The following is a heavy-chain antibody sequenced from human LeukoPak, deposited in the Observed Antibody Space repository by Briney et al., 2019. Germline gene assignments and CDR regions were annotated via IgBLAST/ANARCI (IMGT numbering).Heavy chain of an antibody. CDR1: GFTFSSYA. CDR3: ARDLRIQLWTPLLS. V-gene: IGHV3-48*03. D-gene: IGHD5-18*01. CDR2: ISSSGSTI. J-gene: IGHJ4*02. Sequence: PGGSLRLSCTASGFTFSSYAMNWVRQAPGKGLEWVSYISSSGSTIYYADSVKGRFTISRDNAKNSLYLQMNSLRAEDTAVYYCARDLRIQLWTPLLSWGQGTLVTVSS.